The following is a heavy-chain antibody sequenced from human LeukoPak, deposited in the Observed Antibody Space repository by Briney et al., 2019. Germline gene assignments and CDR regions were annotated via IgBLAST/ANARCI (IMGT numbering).Heavy chain of an antibody. J-gene: IGHJ6*02. Sequence: ASVKVSCKASGYTFTTYAMHWVRQAPGQRLEWMGGINAGNGNTKYSQKFQGRVTITRDTSASIAYMELSSLRSEDTAVYYCASSEQQLVCFYYYGMDVWGQGTTVTVSS. CDR3: ASSEQQLVCFYYYGMDV. CDR1: GYTFTTYA. V-gene: IGHV1-3*01. CDR2: INAGNGNT. D-gene: IGHD6-13*01.